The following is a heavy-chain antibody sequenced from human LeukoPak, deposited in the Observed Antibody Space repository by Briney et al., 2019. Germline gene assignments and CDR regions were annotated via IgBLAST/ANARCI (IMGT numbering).Heavy chain of an antibody. Sequence: KPGGSLRLSCVASGFTFSTYSMNWVRQAPGKGLEWVSYISSSSSTIYYADSVKGRFTISRDNAKNSLYLQMSSLMNDDTAVYYCARARTHHSDYWGQGTLVTVSS. CDR2: ISSSSSTI. V-gene: IGHV3-48*02. D-gene: IGHD1-14*01. J-gene: IGHJ4*02. CDR3: ARARTHHSDY. CDR1: GFTFSTYS.